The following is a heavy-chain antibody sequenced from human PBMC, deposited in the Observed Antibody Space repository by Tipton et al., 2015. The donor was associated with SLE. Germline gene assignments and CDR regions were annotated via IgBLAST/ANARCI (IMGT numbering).Heavy chain of an antibody. CDR1: GGSISSSSYY. CDR2: INHSGST. V-gene: IGHV4-39*07. CDR3: ARGRPPVQTTGYYFDY. J-gene: IGHJ4*02. Sequence: TLSLTCTVSGGSISSSSYYWGWIRQPPGKGLEWIGEINHSGSTNYNPSLKSRVTISVDTSKNQFSLKLSSVTAADTAVYYCARGRPPVQTTGYYFDYWGQGTLVTVSS. D-gene: IGHD1-1*01.